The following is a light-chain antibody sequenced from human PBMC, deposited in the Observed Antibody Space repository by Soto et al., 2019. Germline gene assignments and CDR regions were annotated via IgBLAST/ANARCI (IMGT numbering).Light chain of an antibody. CDR3: CSYAGSSTWV. J-gene: IGLJ1*01. CDR2: EAS. V-gene: IGLV2-23*01. Sequence: QSALTQPASVSGSPGQSITISCTGTSCDVGGYNLVSWYQQHPGKVPKIMIYEASKRPSGAPNRFSGSKSGNTASLTISGLQAEEEADYYCCSYAGSSTWVFGTGTKLTVL. CDR1: SCDVGGYNL.